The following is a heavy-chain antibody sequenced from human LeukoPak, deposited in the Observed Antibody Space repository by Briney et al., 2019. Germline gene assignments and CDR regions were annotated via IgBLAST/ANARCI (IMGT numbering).Heavy chain of an antibody. CDR3: ARAVSGPHPYYFDY. Sequence: GGSLRLSCAASGFTFSSYDMHWVRQATGKGLEWVSAIGTAGDTYYPGSVKGRFTISRENAKNSLYLQMNSLRAGDTAVYYCARAVSGPHPYYFDYWGQGTLVTVSS. CDR1: GFTFSSYD. V-gene: IGHV3-13*01. J-gene: IGHJ4*02. D-gene: IGHD3-3*01. CDR2: IGTAGDT.